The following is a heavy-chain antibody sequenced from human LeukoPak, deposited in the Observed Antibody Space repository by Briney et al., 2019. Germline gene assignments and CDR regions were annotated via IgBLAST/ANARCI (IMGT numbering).Heavy chain of an antibody. CDR3: ARDPGPLYSSSWANFDY. D-gene: IGHD6-13*01. V-gene: IGHV4-59*01. CDR2: IYYSGST. Sequence: PSETLSLTCTVSGGSISSYYWSWIRQPPGKGLEWLGYIYYSGSTNYNPSLKSRVTISVDTSKNQFSLKLSSVTAADTAVYYCARDPGPLYSSSWANFDYWGQGTLVTVS. CDR1: GGSISSYY. J-gene: IGHJ4*02.